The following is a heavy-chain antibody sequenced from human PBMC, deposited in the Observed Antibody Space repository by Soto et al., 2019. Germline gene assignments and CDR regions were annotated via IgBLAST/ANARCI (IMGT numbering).Heavy chain of an antibody. CDR2: IYHSGST. CDR1: GYSISSGYY. D-gene: IGHD3-10*01. V-gene: IGHV4-38-2*01. Sequence: PSETLSLTCAVSGYSISSGYYWGWIRQPPGKGLEWIGSIYHSGSTYYNPSLKSRVTISVDTSKNQFSLKLSSVTAADTAVYYCARVGGGDYYGSGSYYNNWLDPWGQGTLVTVYS. CDR3: ARVGGGDYYGSGSYYNNWLDP. J-gene: IGHJ5*02.